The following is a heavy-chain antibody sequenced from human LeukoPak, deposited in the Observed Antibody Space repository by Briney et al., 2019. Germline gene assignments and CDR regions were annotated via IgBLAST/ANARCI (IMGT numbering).Heavy chain of an antibody. D-gene: IGHD1-26*01. V-gene: IGHV3-23*01. Sequence: GGSLRLSCAASGFTFSSYAMSWVRQAPGKGREWVSAVSGSGGSTYYADSVKGRFTISRDNSKNTLYLQMNSLRAEDTAVYYCAKDLEVGRWELIIDYWGQGTLVTVSS. CDR2: VSGSGGST. CDR3: AKDLEVGRWELIIDY. J-gene: IGHJ4*02. CDR1: GFTFSSYA.